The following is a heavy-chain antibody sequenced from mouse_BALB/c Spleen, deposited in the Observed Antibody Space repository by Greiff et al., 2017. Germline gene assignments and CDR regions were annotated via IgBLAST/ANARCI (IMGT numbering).Heavy chain of an antibody. CDR2: ISNLAYSI. CDR1: GFTFSDYG. CDR3: ARDDGYYAY. D-gene: IGHD2-3*01. Sequence: EVMLVESGGGLVQPGGSRKLSCAASGFTFSDYGMAWVRQAPGKGPEWVAFISNLAYSIYYADTVTGRFTISRENAKNTLYLEMSSLRSEDTAMYYCARDDGYYAYWGQGTLVTVSA. J-gene: IGHJ3*01. V-gene: IGHV5-15*02.